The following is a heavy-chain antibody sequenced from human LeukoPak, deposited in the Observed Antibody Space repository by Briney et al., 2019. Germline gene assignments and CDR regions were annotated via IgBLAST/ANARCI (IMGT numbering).Heavy chain of an antibody. CDR1: GYTFTDYY. D-gene: IGHD3-9*01. J-gene: IGHJ4*02. CDR2: VDPRTGVT. V-gene: IGHV1-2*02. CDR3: ATDNYGMLDY. Sequence: GASVKVSCRASGYTFTDYYIHWVRRAPGQGLEWMGWVDPRTGVTRCTQKFQGRGTMTRDTSISTVDLDLTGLTFDVTAVYYCATDNYGMLDYWGQGTLVTVSS.